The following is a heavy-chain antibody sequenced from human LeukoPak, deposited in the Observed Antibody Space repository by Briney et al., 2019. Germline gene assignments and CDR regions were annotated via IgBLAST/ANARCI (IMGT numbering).Heavy chain of an antibody. V-gene: IGHV3-23*01. J-gene: IGHJ4*02. D-gene: IGHD2-8*02. CDR2: ITGSGGTT. CDR3: AKTGQADY. CDR1: GFTFSSYS. Sequence: GGSLRLSCAASGFTFSSYSMNWVRQAPGKGLEWLSTITGSGGTTYSADSVKGRFTISRDNSKNTLYLQMNSLRAEDTAVYYCAKTGQADYWGQGTLVTVSS.